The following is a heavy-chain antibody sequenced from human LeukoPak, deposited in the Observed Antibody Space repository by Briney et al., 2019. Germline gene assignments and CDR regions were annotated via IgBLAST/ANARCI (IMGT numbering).Heavy chain of an antibody. J-gene: IGHJ3*02. V-gene: IGHV4-34*01. CDR2: INHSGST. Sequence: SETLSLTCAVYGGSFSGYYWSWIRQPPGKGLEWIGEINHSGSTNYNPSLKSRVTISVDTSKNQFSLKLSSVTAADTAVYYCARDIKAAYYYDSSGLTPPRDAFDIWGQGTMVTVSS. CDR3: ARDIKAAYYYDSSGLTPPRDAFDI. D-gene: IGHD3-22*01. CDR1: GGSFSGYY.